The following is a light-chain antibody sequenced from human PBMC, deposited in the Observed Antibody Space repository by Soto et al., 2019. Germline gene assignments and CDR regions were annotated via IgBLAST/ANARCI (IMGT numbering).Light chain of an antibody. J-gene: IGKJ4*01. CDR2: RTS. CDR1: QSVSSN. CDR3: QQYNNWPRAT. V-gene: IGKV3-15*01. Sequence: EMVMTQSPATLSLSPGERATLSCRSSQSVSSNLAWYQQKPGQAPRLLMFRTSSRATGFPARFSGSGSGTEFNLTISSLQSEDFGVYYCQQYNNWPRATFGGGTKVDI.